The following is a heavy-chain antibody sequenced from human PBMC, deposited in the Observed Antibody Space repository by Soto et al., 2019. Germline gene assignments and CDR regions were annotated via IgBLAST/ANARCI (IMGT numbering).Heavy chain of an antibody. Sequence: PSETLSLSCTVSGGSISSSSYYWGWIRQPPGKGLEWIGSIYYSGSTYYNPSLKSRVTISVDTSKNQFSLKLSSVTAADTAVYYCARFGGATTFDYWGQGTLVTVSS. CDR3: ARFGGATTFDY. J-gene: IGHJ4*02. D-gene: IGHD1-26*01. CDR2: IYYSGST. V-gene: IGHV4-39*07. CDR1: GGSISSSSYY.